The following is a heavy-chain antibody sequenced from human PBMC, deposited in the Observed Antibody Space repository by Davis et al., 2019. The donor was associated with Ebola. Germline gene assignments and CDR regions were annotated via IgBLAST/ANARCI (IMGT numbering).Heavy chain of an antibody. Sequence: MPSETLSLTCTVSGGSISSSSYYWGWIRQPPGKGLEWIGEINHSGSTNYNPSLKSRVTISVDTSKNQFSLKLSSVTAADTAVYYCARGGGYSYGYRGWFDPWGQGTLVTVSS. V-gene: IGHV4-39*07. CDR3: ARGGGYSYGYRGWFDP. CDR1: GGSISSSSYY. J-gene: IGHJ5*02. D-gene: IGHD5-18*01. CDR2: INHSGST.